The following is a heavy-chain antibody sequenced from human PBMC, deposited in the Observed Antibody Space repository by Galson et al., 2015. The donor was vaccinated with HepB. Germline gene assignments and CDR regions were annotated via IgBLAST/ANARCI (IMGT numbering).Heavy chain of an antibody. CDR1: GFSFSTYW. Sequence: SLRLSCAASGFSFSTYWMSWVRQAPGKGLEWMAEIKQDGSERYYVDSMKGRFTISRDNAKNSLYLQMNSLRAEDTAVYYCARHCDGDCSRAFDIWGQGTMVTVSS. CDR3: ARHCDGDCSRAFDI. J-gene: IGHJ3*02. CDR2: IKQDGSER. D-gene: IGHD2-21*02. V-gene: IGHV3-7*03.